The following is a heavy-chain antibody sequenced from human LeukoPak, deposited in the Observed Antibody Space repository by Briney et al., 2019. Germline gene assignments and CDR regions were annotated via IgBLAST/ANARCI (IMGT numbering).Heavy chain of an antibody. Sequence: SGPTLVKPPSTLCLSWAASGGSTSSSSYYWGWIRQPPGKGLEWIGSIYYSGSTYYNPSLKSRVTISVDTSRNQFSLQLSSVTDLCDRVYYCARLSKAVNWSDPWGQGTLVTVSS. J-gene: IGHJ5*02. V-gene: IGHV4-39*01. CDR3: ARLSKAVNWSDP. CDR1: GGSTSSSSYY. D-gene: IGHD6-19*01. CDR2: IYYSGST.